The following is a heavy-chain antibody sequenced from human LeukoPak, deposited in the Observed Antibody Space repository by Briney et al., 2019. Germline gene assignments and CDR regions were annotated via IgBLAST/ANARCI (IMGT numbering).Heavy chain of an antibody. CDR2: INHSGST. V-gene: IGHV4-34*01. J-gene: IGHJ4*02. CDR3: ARARGAGTIIDY. Sequence: RPSETLSLTCAVYGGSFSGYYWSWIRQPPGKGLEWIGEINHSGSTNYNPSLKSRVTISVDSSKNQFSLKLSSVTAADTAVYYCARARGAGTIIDYWGQGTLVTVSS. CDR1: GGSFSGYY. D-gene: IGHD6-19*01.